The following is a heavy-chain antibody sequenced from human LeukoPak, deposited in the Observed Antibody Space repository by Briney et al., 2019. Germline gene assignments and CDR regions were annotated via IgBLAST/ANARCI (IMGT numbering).Heavy chain of an antibody. CDR2: ISYDGSNK. CDR1: GFTFSSYG. D-gene: IGHD6-19*01. CDR3: AKGPLIEVAGTTWDY. V-gene: IGHV3-30*18. Sequence: PPGRSLRLSCAASGFTFSSYGMHWVRQAPGKGLEWVAVISYDGSNKYYADSVKGRFTISRDNSKNTLYLQMNSLRAEDTAVYYCAKGPLIEVAGTTWDYWGQGTLVTVSS. J-gene: IGHJ4*02.